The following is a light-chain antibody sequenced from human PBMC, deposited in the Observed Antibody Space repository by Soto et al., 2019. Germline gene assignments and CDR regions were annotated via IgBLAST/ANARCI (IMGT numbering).Light chain of an antibody. CDR2: GAS. J-gene: IGKJ1*01. Sequence: EIVLTQSPGTLPLSPGERATLSCRASQSVSSSYLAWYHQKPGQAPRLLIYGASSRATGTQESFSGRGSGTDFNLGISRLQPDDCTVYYCQPDGSSRTLGQGTKVDIK. CDR3: QPDGSSRT. V-gene: IGKV3-20*01. CDR1: QSVSSSY.